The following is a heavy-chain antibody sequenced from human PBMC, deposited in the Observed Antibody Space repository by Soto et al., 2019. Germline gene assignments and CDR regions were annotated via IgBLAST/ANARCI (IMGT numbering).Heavy chain of an antibody. V-gene: IGHV1-8*01. CDR2: MNPNSGNT. D-gene: IGHD4-17*01. CDR3: ARGYGDFDY. CDR1: GYTFTSYD. J-gene: IGHJ4*02. Sequence: ASVKVSCKASGYTFTSYDINWVRQATGQGLEWMGWMNPNSGNTDYAQKLQGRVTMTTDTSTSTAYMELRSLRSDDTAVYYCARGYGDFDYWGQGTLVTVSS.